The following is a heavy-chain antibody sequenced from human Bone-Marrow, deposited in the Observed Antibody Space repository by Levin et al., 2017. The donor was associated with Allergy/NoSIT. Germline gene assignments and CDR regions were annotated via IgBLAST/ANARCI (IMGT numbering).Heavy chain of an antibody. Sequence: GGSLRLSYAASGFTFSSYAMHWVRQAPGKGLEWVTLTSSDGSDKDYADSVQGRFTISRDNSKNTLFLQMNSLRPEDTAVYYCAKDRQQWLVRIFDSWGQGTLVTVSS. CDR2: TSSDGSDK. J-gene: IGHJ4*02. D-gene: IGHD6-19*01. CDR1: GFTFSSYA. CDR3: AKDRQQWLVRIFDS. V-gene: IGHV3-30*18.